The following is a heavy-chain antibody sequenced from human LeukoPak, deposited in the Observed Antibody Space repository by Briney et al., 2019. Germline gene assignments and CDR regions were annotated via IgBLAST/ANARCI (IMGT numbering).Heavy chain of an antibody. Sequence: PSGTLSLTCAVSGGSITTRNFWSWVRQPPGKGLEWIAEMHHDGSANYNPSLKSRVSMSVDKSKNHFSLRLTSVTAADTAVYYCARRVGSRSLDVWGLGTMVTVSS. J-gene: IGHJ3*01. CDR3: ARRVGSRSLDV. CDR2: MHHDGSA. D-gene: IGHD2-15*01. CDR1: GGSITTRNF. V-gene: IGHV4-4*02.